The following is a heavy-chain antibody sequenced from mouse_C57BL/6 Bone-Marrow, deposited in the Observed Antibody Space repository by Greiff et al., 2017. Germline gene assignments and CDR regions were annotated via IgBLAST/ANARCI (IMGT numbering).Heavy chain of an antibody. J-gene: IGHJ2*01. CDR2: ISDGGSYT. D-gene: IGHD2-1*01. Sequence: EVKVVESGGGLVKPGGSLKLSCAASGFTFSSYAMSWVRQTPEKRLEWVATISDGGSYTYYPDNVKGRFTISRDNAKNNLYLQMSHLKSEDTAMYYCARDPLYYGNYDYWGQGTTLTVSS. CDR3: ARDPLYYGNYDY. CDR1: GFTFSSYA. V-gene: IGHV5-4*01.